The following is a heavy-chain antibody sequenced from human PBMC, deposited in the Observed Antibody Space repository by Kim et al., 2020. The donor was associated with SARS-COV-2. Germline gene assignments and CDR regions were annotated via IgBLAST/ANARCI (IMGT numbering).Heavy chain of an antibody. CDR3: ARHKGNTIFGVVIIDAFYN. CDR2: IYYSGST. J-gene: IGHJ3*02. Sequence: SETLSLTCTVSGGSISSSSYYWGWIRQPPGKGLEWIGSIYYSGSTYYTPSLKSRVTISVDTSKNQFSLKLSSVTAADTAVYYCARHKGNTIFGVVIIDAFYNWGQGTMGTVSS. CDR1: GGSISSSSYY. V-gene: IGHV4-39*01. D-gene: IGHD3-3*01.